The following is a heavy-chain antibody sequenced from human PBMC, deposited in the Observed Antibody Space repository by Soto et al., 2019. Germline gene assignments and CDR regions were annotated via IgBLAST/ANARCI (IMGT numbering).Heavy chain of an antibody. CDR1: GGSISSGGYS. CDR2: IYHSGST. D-gene: IGHD3-10*01. Sequence: QLQLQESGSGLVKPSQTLSLTCAVSGGSISSGGYSWSWIRQPPGKGLEWIGYIYHSGSTYYNPSLKSRVTISVDRPKNQLSLKLSSVTAADTTVYYCARAHGSGWGAFDIWGQGTMFTVSS. CDR3: ARAHGSGWGAFDI. V-gene: IGHV4-30-2*01. J-gene: IGHJ3*02.